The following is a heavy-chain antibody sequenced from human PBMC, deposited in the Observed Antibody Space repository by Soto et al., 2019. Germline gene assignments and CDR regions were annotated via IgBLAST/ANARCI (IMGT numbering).Heavy chain of an antibody. J-gene: IGHJ6*03. V-gene: IGHV3-21*01. Sequence: EVQLVESGGGLVKPGGSLRLSCAASGFTFSSYSMNWVRQAPGKGLEWVSSISSSSSYIYYADSVKGRLTISRDNAKNSLALQMNSLRAEYTAVYYCARSAFYCSSTSCYPGYDYYIDVWRKGTTVTVSS. CDR1: GFTFSSYS. D-gene: IGHD2-2*01. CDR3: ARSAFYCSSTSCYPGYDYYIDV. CDR2: ISSSSSYI.